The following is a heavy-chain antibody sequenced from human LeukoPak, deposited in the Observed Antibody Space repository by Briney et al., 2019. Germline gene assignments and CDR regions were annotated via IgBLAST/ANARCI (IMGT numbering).Heavy chain of an antibody. Sequence: GESLKISCEGSGYRFTSYWTSWVRQMPGKGLEWMGRIDPSDSYSNYSPSFQGHVAISADKSISTAYLQWSSLKASDTAMYYCARYDISAYRDDYWGQGTLVTVYS. CDR3: ARYDISAYRDDY. CDR2: IDPSDSYS. J-gene: IGHJ4*02. CDR1: GYRFTSYW. D-gene: IGHD3-22*01. V-gene: IGHV5-10-1*01.